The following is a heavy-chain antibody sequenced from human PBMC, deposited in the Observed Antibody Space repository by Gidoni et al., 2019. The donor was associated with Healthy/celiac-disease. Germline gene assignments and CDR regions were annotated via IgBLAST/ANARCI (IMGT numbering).Heavy chain of an antibody. CDR3: AKDSVRGSYGAWDAFDI. CDR1: GCPFDDYA. J-gene: IGHJ3*02. V-gene: IGHV3-9*01. CDR2: ISWNSGSI. Sequence: EVQLVESGGGLVQPGRSLRRSCAAYGCPFDDYAMHWVRQAPGKGLEWVSVISWNSGSICYADSVKGRFTISRDNAKNSLYLQMNSLRAEDTALYYCAKDSVRGSYGAWDAFDIWGQGTMVTVSS. D-gene: IGHD1-26*01.